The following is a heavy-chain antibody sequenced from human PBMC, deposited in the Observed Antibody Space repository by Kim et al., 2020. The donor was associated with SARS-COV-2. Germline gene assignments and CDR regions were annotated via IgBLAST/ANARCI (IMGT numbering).Heavy chain of an antibody. D-gene: IGHD6-6*01. CDR3: AKCGVEYSSSGWFDP. J-gene: IGHJ5*02. Sequence: DSVKGRFHISRDNSKNTLYLQMNSLRAEDTAVYYCAKCGVEYSSSGWFDPWGQGTLVTVSS. V-gene: IGHV3-30*02.